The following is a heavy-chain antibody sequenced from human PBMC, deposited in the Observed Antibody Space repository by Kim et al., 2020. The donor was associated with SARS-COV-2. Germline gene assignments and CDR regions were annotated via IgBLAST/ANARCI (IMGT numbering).Heavy chain of an antibody. CDR3: VKAGGGSGYRHAFDI. D-gene: IGHD3-22*01. CDR2: ISSNGGST. Sequence: GGSLRLSCSASGFTFSSYAMHWVRQAPGKGLEYVSAISSNGGSTYYADSVKGRFTISRDNSKNTLYLQMSSLRAEDTAVYYCVKAGGGSGYRHAFDIWGQGTMVTVSS. J-gene: IGHJ3*02. CDR1: GFTFSSYA. V-gene: IGHV3-64D*06.